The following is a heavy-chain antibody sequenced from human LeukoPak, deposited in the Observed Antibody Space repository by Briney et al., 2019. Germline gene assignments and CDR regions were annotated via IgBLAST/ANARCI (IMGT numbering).Heavy chain of an antibody. CDR3: AKDGNERGAETDYMDV. V-gene: IGHV3-30*18. Sequence: GGSLRLSCAASGFTFSSYGMHWVRQAPGKGLEWVALISYDGSNKYYADSVKGRFTISRDNSKNTLYLQMNSLRAEDTAVYYCAKDGNERGAETDYMDVWGKGTTVTVSS. J-gene: IGHJ6*03. CDR1: GFTFSSYG. CDR2: ISYDGSNK. D-gene: IGHD1-1*01.